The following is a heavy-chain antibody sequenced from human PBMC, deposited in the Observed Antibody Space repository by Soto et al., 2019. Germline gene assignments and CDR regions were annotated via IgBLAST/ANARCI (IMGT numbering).Heavy chain of an antibody. V-gene: IGHV1-3*01. CDR2: INAGNGNT. CDR1: GYTFTSYV. D-gene: IGHD6-13*01. J-gene: IGHJ4*02. CDR3: ARDIRYSSSWYGAMGY. Sequence: QVQLVQSGAEVKKPEASVKVSCKASGYTFTSYVMHWVRQAPGPRLEWMGWINAGNGNTKYSQKFQGRVTITRDTSASTAYMELSSLRSEDTAVYYCARDIRYSSSWYGAMGYWGQGTLVTVSS.